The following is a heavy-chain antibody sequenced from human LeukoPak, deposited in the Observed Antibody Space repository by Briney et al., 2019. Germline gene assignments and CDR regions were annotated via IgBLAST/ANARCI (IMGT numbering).Heavy chain of an antibody. V-gene: IGHV1-2*02. Sequence: GASVKVSCKASGYTFTAYYIHWVRQAPGQGLEWMGWINPNTGGTSYAQKSQGRVTMPRDTSISTAYMELSRLSSDDTAVYYCARDYYDRFGYGAFDYWGQGTLVTVSS. D-gene: IGHD3-22*01. CDR2: INPNTGGT. CDR3: ARDYYDRFGYGAFDY. J-gene: IGHJ4*02. CDR1: GYTFTAYY.